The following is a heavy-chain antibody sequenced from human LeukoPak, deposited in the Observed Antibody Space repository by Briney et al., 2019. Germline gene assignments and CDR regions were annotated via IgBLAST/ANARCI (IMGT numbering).Heavy chain of an antibody. CDR1: GFTFSDYY. CDR3: AKRRIAVAGTNFDY. D-gene: IGHD6-19*01. CDR2: ISSSGSTI. V-gene: IGHV3-11*04. J-gene: IGHJ4*02. Sequence: PGGSLRLSCAASGFTFSDYYMSWTRQAPGKGLEWVSYISSSGSTIYYADSVKGRFTISRDNAKNSLYLQMNSLRAEDTAVYYCAKRRIAVAGTNFDYWGQGTLVTVSS.